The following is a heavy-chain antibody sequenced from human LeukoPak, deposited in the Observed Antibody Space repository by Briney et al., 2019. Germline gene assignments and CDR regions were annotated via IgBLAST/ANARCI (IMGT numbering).Heavy chain of an antibody. V-gene: IGHV3-30-3*01. CDR2: ISYDGGKK. D-gene: IGHD1-26*01. CDR1: GFTFSTYT. CDR3: ATSPPLHYSGSYETLDY. Sequence: GGSLRLSCAASGFTFSTYTMHWVRQAPGKGLEWVTFISYDGGKKYNADSVKGRLTISRDDSKNTLYLQMDNLRTEDTAVYYCATSPPLHYSGSYETLDYWGQGTLVTVSS. J-gene: IGHJ4*02.